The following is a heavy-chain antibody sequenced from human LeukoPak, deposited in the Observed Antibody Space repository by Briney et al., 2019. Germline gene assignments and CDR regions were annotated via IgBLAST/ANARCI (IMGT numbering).Heavy chain of an antibody. Sequence: PSETLSLTCTVSGGSITNFYWSWIRQPPGGGLEYIGYIYCSGSTNYNPSLKSRVTISVDTSKNQFSLKLNSVSAADTAVYFCARLSRLTLIRGVTGYHSLDVWGKGTKVTVSS. V-gene: IGHV4-59*01. J-gene: IGHJ6*04. CDR1: GGSITNFY. D-gene: IGHD3-10*01. CDR3: ARLSRLTLIRGVTGYHSLDV. CDR2: IYCSGST.